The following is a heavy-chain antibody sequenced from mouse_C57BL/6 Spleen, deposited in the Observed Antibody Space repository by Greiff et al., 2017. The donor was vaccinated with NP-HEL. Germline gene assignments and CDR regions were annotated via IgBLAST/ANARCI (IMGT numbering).Heavy chain of an antibody. CDR2: FDPNSGGT. CDR1: GYTFTSYW. CDR3: AREGQANFDWFAY. Sequence: QVQLQQPGAELVKPGASVKLSCKASGYTFTSYWMHWVKQRPGRGLEWIGRFDPNSGGTKYNEKFKSKATLTVDKPSSTAYMQLSSLTSEDSAVYYCAREGQANFDWFAYWGQGTLVTVSA. V-gene: IGHV1-72*01. D-gene: IGHD3-2*02. J-gene: IGHJ3*01.